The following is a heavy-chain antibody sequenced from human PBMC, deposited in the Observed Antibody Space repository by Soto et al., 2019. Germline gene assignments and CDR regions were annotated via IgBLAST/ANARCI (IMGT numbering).Heavy chain of an antibody. Sequence: ASVKVSCKASGYTFTGYYMHWVRQAPGQGLEWMGWINPNSGGTNYAQKFQGWVTMTRDTSTSTLYLQMTSLRPDDTAVYYCASGAGFYYDTSRYWGQGTLVTVSS. D-gene: IGHD3-22*01. V-gene: IGHV1-2*04. CDR1: GYTFTGYY. CDR3: ASGAGFYYDTSRY. CDR2: INPNSGGT. J-gene: IGHJ4*02.